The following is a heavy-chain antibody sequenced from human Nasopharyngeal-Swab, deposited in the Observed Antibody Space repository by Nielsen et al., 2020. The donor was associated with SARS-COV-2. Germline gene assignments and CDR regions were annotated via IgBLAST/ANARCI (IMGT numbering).Heavy chain of an antibody. Sequence: SETLSLTCTVSGGSISSYCWSWIRQPAGKGLEWIGRIYTSGSTNYNPSLKSRVTMSVDTSKNQFSLKLSSVTAADTAVYYCARDIAAAGEAYYYYGMDVWGQGTTVTVSS. CDR2: IYTSGST. CDR3: ARDIAAAGEAYYYYGMDV. V-gene: IGHV4-4*07. CDR1: GGSISSYC. D-gene: IGHD6-13*01. J-gene: IGHJ6*02.